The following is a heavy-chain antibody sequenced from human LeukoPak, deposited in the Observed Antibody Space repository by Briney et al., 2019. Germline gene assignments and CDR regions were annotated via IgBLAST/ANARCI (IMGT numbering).Heavy chain of an antibody. V-gene: IGHV3-23*01. CDR2: ITGSGDTT. Sequence: GGSLTLSCTASGITFSCYMMTRVRQAPGKGLEWVSIITGSGDTTDYADSVKGRFTVSRDNSKNIVYLQMNTLRVDDTAIYYCASRYCTGGSCYFDYWGQGTLVTVSS. J-gene: IGHJ4*02. CDR3: ASRYCTGGSCYFDY. D-gene: IGHD2-8*02. CDR1: GITFSCYM.